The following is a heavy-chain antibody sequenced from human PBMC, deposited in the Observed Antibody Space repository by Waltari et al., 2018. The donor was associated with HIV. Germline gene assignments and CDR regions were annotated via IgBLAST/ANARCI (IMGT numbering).Heavy chain of an antibody. CDR1: GFTFSNFA. Sequence: QVQLVESGGGVVQPGTSLTLSCAVSGFTFSNFAIHWVRQSPGKGLEWLAVFWSDGVEISYADSVKGRFTISKDSSQKTLYLHLTSLRAEDTALYYCARGYSSRWIPLYHWGRGTLVTVSS. D-gene: IGHD5-18*01. CDR3: ARGYSSRWIPLYH. V-gene: IGHV3-33*01. J-gene: IGHJ4*02. CDR2: FWSDGVEI.